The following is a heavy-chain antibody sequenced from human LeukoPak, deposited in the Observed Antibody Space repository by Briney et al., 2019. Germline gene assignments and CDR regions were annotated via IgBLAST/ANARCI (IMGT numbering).Heavy chain of an antibody. CDR2: ISSSRSYI. D-gene: IGHD5-12*01. CDR3: AREGRHYSGYDPYYYYGMDV. CDR1: GFTFSSYS. Sequence: PGGSLRLSCAASGFTFSSYSMNWVRQAPGKGLEWVSSISSSRSYIYYADSVKGRFTISRDNAKNSLYLEMSSLRAEDTAVYYCAREGRHYSGYDPYYYYGMDVWGQGTTVTVSS. V-gene: IGHV3-21*01. J-gene: IGHJ6*02.